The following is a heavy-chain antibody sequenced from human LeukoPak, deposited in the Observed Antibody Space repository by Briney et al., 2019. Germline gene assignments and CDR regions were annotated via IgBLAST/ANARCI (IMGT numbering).Heavy chain of an antibody. D-gene: IGHD3-10*01. J-gene: IGHJ4*02. CDR1: GGSISSYY. V-gene: IGHV4-59*12. CDR2: IYHSGST. Sequence: SETLSLTCTVSGGSISSYYWSWIRRPPGKGLEWIGYIYHSGSTYYNPSLKSRVTISVDRSKNQFSLKLSSVTAANTAVYYCARGIDGSGSYYTFDYWGQGTLVTVSS. CDR3: ARGIDGSGSYYTFDY.